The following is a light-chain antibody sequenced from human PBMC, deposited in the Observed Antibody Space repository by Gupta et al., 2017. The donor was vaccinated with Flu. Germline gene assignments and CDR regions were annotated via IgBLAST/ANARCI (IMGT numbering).Light chain of an antibody. CDR2: GAS. J-gene: IGKJ2*01. Sequence: EIVLTQSPGTLSLSPGERATLSCRASQSVSSSSLAWYQQKAGPAPRLLIYGASTRATGIPDRFSGSGSGTDFTLTISRLEPEDFAVYYCQQYGGSPPRYTFGQGTKLEI. V-gene: IGKV3-20*01. CDR1: QSVSSSS. CDR3: QQYGGSPPRYT.